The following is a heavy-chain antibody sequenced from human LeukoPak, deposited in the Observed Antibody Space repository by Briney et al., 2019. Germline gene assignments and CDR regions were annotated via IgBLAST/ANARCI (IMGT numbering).Heavy chain of an antibody. CDR2: IFHSGKT. Sequence: SETLSLTCTVSGYSISSGYYWGWLRQPPGKGLEWIGSIFHSGKTYYNPSLKSRVTISVATSKNQFSLKLSSVTAADTAVYYCARVSGSYSTDFDYWGQGTLVTVSS. CDR3: ARVSGSYSTDFDY. CDR1: GYSISSGYY. J-gene: IGHJ4*02. V-gene: IGHV4-38-2*02. D-gene: IGHD1-26*01.